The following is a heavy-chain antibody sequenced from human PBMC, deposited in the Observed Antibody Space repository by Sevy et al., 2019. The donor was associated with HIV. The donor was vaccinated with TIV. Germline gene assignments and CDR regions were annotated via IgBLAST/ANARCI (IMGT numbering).Heavy chain of an antibody. Sequence: SETLSLTCTVSGGSISSSSYYWGWIRQPPGKGLEWIGSIYYSGSTYYNPSLKSRVTISVDTSKNQFSLKLSSVTAADTAVYYCARHCPTKPYYDFWSGPGNYYYGMDVWGQGTTVTVSS. CDR2: IYYSGST. V-gene: IGHV4-39*01. D-gene: IGHD3-3*01. CDR3: ARHCPTKPYYDFWSGPGNYYYGMDV. J-gene: IGHJ6*02. CDR1: GGSISSSSYY.